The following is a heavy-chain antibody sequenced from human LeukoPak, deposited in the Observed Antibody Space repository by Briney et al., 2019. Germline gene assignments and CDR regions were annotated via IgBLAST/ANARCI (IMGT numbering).Heavy chain of an antibody. CDR3: ARDGGYCSGGSCYRFDAFDI. D-gene: IGHD2-15*01. J-gene: IGHJ3*02. V-gene: IGHV3-21*01. Sequence: GGSLRLSCAASGFTFSSYSMNWVRQAPGKGLEWVSSISSSSSYIYYADSVKGRFTISRDNAKNSLYLQMNSLRAEDTAVYYCARDGGYCSGGSCYRFDAFDIWGQGTMVTVSS. CDR2: ISSSSSYI. CDR1: GFTFSSYS.